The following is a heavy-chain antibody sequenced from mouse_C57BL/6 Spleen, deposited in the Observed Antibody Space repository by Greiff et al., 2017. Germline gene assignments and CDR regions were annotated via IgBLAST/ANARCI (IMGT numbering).Heavy chain of an antibody. J-gene: IGHJ3*01. V-gene: IGHV1-50*01. CDR3: ARSNGNSGAY. CDR2: IDPSDSYT. CDR1: GYTFTSYW. Sequence: QVQLQQPGAELVKPGASVKLSCKASGYTFTSYWMQWVKQRPGQGLEWIGEIDPSDSYTNYNQKFKGKATMTVDTSSSTAYMQLSSLTSEDSAVYYCARSNGNSGAYWGQGTLVTVSA. D-gene: IGHD2-1*01.